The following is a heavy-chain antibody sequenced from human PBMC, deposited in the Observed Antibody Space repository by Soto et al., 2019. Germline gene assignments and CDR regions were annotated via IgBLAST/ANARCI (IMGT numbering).Heavy chain of an antibody. J-gene: IGHJ6*02. V-gene: IGHV1-18*01. CDR3: ARDSSLNRIGYYYGMDV. D-gene: IGHD6-6*01. Sequence: ASVKVSCKASGYTFTSYGISWVRQAPGQGLEWMGWISAYNGNTNYAQKLQGRVTMTTDTSTSTAYMELRSLRSDDTAVYYCARDSSLNRIGYYYGMDVWGQGTTVTVS. CDR1: GYTFTSYG. CDR2: ISAYNGNT.